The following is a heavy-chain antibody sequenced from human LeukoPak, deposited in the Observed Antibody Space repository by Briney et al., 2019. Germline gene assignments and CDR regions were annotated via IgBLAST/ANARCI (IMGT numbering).Heavy chain of an antibody. CDR1: GFTFSSYA. CDR3: ARDDKSAVFGAGLDY. V-gene: IGHV3-66*02. CDR2: IYSGGST. D-gene: IGHD3-3*01. J-gene: IGHJ4*02. Sequence: PGGSLRLSCAASGFTFSSYAMTWVRQAPGKGLEWVSVIYSGGSTYYADSVKGRFTISRDNSKNTLYLQMNSLRAEDTAVYYCARDDKSAVFGAGLDYWGQGTLVTVSS.